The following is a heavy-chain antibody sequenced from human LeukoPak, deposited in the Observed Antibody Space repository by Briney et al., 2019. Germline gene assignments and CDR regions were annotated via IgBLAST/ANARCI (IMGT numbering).Heavy chain of an antibody. CDR2: INPNSGGT. J-gene: IGHJ4*02. D-gene: IGHD3-10*01. CDR3: ARGMGYGSGANDY. CDR1: GYTFTGYY. Sequence: ASVKVSCKASGYTFTGYYMHWVRQAPGQGLEWMGWINPNSGGTNYAQKFQGRVTMTRDTSISTAYMELSRLRSEDTAVYYCARGMGYGSGANDYWGQGTLVTVSS. V-gene: IGHV1-2*02.